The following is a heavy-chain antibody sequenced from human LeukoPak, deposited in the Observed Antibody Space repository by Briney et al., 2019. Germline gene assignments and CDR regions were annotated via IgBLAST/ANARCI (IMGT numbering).Heavy chain of an antibody. Sequence: PGGSLRLSCAASGFSVNYHYMSWVRQAPGKGLEWVAVLYSSGSTYYTDSVKGRFSISRDNSKNTLHLQMNSLKAEDTALFYCARGSGQAPYYTDSSEYDYWGQGTLVTVSS. CDR1: GFSVNYHY. V-gene: IGHV3-66*02. J-gene: IGHJ4*02. CDR2: LYSSGST. D-gene: IGHD3-22*01. CDR3: ARGSGQAPYYTDSSEYDY.